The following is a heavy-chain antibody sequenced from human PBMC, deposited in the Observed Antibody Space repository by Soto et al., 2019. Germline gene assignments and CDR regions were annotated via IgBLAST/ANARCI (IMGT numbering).Heavy chain of an antibody. D-gene: IGHD3-22*01. V-gene: IGHV4-30-4*01. CDR1: GGSISSGDYY. CDR2: IYYSGST. J-gene: IGHJ4*02. Sequence: PSETLSLTCTVPGGSISSGDYYWSWIRQPPGKGLEWIGYIYYSGSTYYNPSLKSRVTISVDTSKNQFSLKLSSVTAADTAVYYCARTLDSRGYYFDYWGQGTLVTVSS. CDR3: ARTLDSRGYYFDY.